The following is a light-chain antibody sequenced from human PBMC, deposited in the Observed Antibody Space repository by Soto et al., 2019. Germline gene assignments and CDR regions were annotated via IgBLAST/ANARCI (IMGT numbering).Light chain of an antibody. Sequence: EIVMTQSPGTLSVSPGERATLSCRASQSVSSNLAWYQQKPGQAPRLLIYGASTRATGIPARFSGSGSETEFTLTICSLHSEDFAVYYCQQFYNWPRTFGQGTKVDIK. CDR1: QSVSSN. V-gene: IGKV3-15*01. CDR3: QQFYNWPRT. CDR2: GAS. J-gene: IGKJ1*01.